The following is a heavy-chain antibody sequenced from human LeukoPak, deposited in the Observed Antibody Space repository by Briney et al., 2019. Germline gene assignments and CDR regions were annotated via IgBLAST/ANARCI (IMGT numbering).Heavy chain of an antibody. J-gene: IGHJ4*02. CDR3: ARDPGVEQWLVLEPLDY. CDR2: ISAYNGNT. D-gene: IGHD6-19*01. V-gene: IGHV1-18*01. Sequence: GASVKVSCKASGYTFTSYGISWVRQAPGQGLEWMGWISAYNGNTNYAQKLQGRVTMTTDTSTSTAYMELRSLRSDDTAVYYCARDPGVEQWLVLEPLDYWGQGTLVTVSS. CDR1: GYTFTSYG.